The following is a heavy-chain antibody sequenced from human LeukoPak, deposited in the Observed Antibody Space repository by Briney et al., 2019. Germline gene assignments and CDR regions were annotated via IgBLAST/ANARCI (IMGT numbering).Heavy chain of an antibody. V-gene: IGHV4-59*01. CDR1: GGSFTSYY. J-gene: IGHJ4*02. Sequence: PSETLSLTCTVSGGSFTSYYWSWIRQPPGKGLEWIGYIYYSESTNYNPSLKSRVTISVDTSKNQFSLKLSSVTAADTAVYYCAGSSYGGATHFDYWGQGTLVTVSS. D-gene: IGHD4/OR15-4a*01. CDR3: AGSSYGGATHFDY. CDR2: IYYSEST.